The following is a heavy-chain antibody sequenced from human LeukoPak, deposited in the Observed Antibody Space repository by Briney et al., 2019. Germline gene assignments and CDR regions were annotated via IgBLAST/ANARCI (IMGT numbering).Heavy chain of an antibody. J-gene: IGHJ6*02. V-gene: IGHV3-23*01. CDR1: EFTFSSYA. CDR3: AKYVSARGPPYALAV. D-gene: IGHD2/OR15-2a*01. Sequence: PGGSLRLSCAASEFTFSSYAMQWVRQAPGKGLEWVSGISASGGNTWYADSVKGRFTISRDNSKNTLYLQMNSLRAEDTAVYYCAKYVSARGPPYALAVWGQGTTVTVSS. CDR2: ISASGGNT.